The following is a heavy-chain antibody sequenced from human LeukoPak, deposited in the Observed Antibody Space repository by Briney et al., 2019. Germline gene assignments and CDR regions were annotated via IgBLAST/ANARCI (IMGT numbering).Heavy chain of an antibody. CDR2: IIPILGIA. Sequence: AASVKVSCKASGGTFSSYAISWVRQAPGQGLEWMGRIIPILGIANYAQKFQGRVTITADNSTSTAYMELSSLRSEDTAVYYCAREVSSSWYKYFQHWGQGTLATVSS. J-gene: IGHJ1*01. D-gene: IGHD6-13*01. CDR3: AREVSSSWYKYFQH. V-gene: IGHV1-69*04. CDR1: GGTFSSYA.